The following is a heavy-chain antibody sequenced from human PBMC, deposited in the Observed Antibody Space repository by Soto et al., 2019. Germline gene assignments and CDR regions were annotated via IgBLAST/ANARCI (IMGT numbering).Heavy chain of an antibody. Sequence: GGSRRLSCAASGFTFNIYWMHWGRQAPGKGLVWVAGINSDGISTTYAGSFKGPFTISRDNANNTLDLQMNTLIAEDTAVYYCARDQTYTPDYWGQGTLVPVSS. CDR1: GFTFNIYW. V-gene: IGHV3-74*01. CDR3: ARDQTYTPDY. CDR2: INSDGIST. J-gene: IGHJ4*02. D-gene: IGHD2-15*01.